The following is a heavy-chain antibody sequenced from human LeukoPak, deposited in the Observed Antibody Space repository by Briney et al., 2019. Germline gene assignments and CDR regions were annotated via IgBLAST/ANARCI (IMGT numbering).Heavy chain of an antibody. Sequence: GGSLRLSCAASGFIYSTYAMNWVRGAPGKGPEWVSYIMSSSSPTYYADSVQGRFPISRDNAKNSLYLQMNSLRGEDTSVYYCARDDGGYWGQGTLVTVSS. D-gene: IGHD3-16*01. V-gene: IGHV3-48*01. J-gene: IGHJ4*02. CDR2: IMSSSSPT. CDR1: GFIYSTYA. CDR3: ARDDGGY.